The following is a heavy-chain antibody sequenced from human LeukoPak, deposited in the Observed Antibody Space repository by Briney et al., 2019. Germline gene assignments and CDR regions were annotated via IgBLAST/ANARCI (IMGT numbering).Heavy chain of an antibody. CDR1: GGSISSYY. Sequence: KPSETLSLTCTVSGGSISSYYWSWIRQPPGKGLEWIGYIYYSGSTNYNPSLKSRVTISVDTSKNQFSLKLSSVTAADTALYYCARGPTVVVGPLDYWGQGTLVTVSS. J-gene: IGHJ4*02. D-gene: IGHD3-22*01. V-gene: IGHV4-59*01. CDR2: IYYSGST. CDR3: ARGPTVVVGPLDY.